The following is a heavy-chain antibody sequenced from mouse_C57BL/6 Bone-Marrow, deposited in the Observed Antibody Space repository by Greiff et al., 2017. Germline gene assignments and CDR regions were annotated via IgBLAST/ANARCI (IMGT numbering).Heavy chain of an antibody. V-gene: IGHV1-55*01. D-gene: IGHD3-2*02. J-gene: IGHJ2*01. CDR1: GYTFTSYW. Sequence: VQLQQSGAELVKPGASVKMSCKASGYTFTSYWITWVKQRPGQGLEWIGDIYPGSGSTNYNEKFQSKATLTVETSSSTAYMQLSSLTSEDSAVYYGARAAQATDDVDYWGQVTTLTVSS. CDR3: ARAAQATDDVDY. CDR2: IYPGSGST.